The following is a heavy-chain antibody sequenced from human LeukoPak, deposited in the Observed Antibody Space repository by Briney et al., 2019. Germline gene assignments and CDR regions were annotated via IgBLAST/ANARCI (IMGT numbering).Heavy chain of an antibody. J-gene: IGHJ6*03. Sequence: SETLSLTCTVSGGSISSYYWSWIRQPPGKGLEWIGYIYTSGSTNYNPSLKSRVTISVDTSKNQFSLKLSSVTAADTAVYYCARARYCSGGSCYSATNDKGAHYYYYYMDVWGKGTTVTVSS. CDR1: GGSISSYY. D-gene: IGHD2-15*01. CDR2: IYTSGST. V-gene: IGHV4-4*08. CDR3: ARARYCSGGSCYSATNDKGAHYYYYYMDV.